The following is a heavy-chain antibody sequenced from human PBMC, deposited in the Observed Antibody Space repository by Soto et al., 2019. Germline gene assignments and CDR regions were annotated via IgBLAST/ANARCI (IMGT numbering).Heavy chain of an antibody. J-gene: IGHJ6*02. CDR2: IYYSGST. V-gene: IGHV4-31*03. D-gene: IGHD3-10*01. CDR1: GGSISSCCYY. Sequence: SETLSLTCTVSGGSISSCCYYWSRIRQHPGKGLEWIGYIYYSGSTYYNPSLKSRVTISVDTSKNQFSLKLSSVTAADTAVYYCAGLPTAGSYYDLGSYCYYYAMDGWGQGTTVTVSS. CDR3: AGLPTAGSYYDLGSYCYYYAMDG.